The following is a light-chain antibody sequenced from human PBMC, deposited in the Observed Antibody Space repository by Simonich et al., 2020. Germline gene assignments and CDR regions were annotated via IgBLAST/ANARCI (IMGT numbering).Light chain of an antibody. J-gene: IGKJ1*01. V-gene: IGKV1-5*03. CDR1: QSVSSW. CDR2: KAS. Sequence: DIQMTQSPSPLSASVGDRVTITCRASQSVSSWLAWYQQKPGKAPKLLVDKASSLESGVPSRFRGSGSGTEFTLTISSLQPDDFATYYCQQYNSYSRTFGQGTKVEIK. CDR3: QQYNSYSRT.